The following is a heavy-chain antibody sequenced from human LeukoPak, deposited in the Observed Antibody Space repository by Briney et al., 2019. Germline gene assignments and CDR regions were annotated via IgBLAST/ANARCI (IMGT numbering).Heavy chain of an antibody. V-gene: IGHV1-2*02. CDR2: INPNSGGT. Sequence: ASVKVSCKASGYTFTGYYMHWVRQAPGQGLEWMGWINPNSGGTNYAQKFQGRVTMTRDTSISTAYMELSRLRSEDTAVYYCARDRHSSSWYVGEDYWGQGTLVTVSS. CDR3: ARDRHSSSWYVGEDY. J-gene: IGHJ4*02. D-gene: IGHD6-13*01. CDR1: GYTFTGYY.